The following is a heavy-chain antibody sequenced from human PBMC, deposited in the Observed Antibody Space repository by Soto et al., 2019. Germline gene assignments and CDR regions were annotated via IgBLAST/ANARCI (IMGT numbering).Heavy chain of an antibody. CDR3: AKSGPAFMVATAYFDY. Sequence: PGGSLRLSCAASGFTFSSYGMHWVRQAPGKGLEWVAVISYDGSNKYYADSVKGRFTISRDNSKNTLYLQMNSLRAEDTAVYYCAKSGPAFMVATAYFDYWGQGTLVTVSS. D-gene: IGHD5-12*01. J-gene: IGHJ4*02. CDR2: ISYDGSNK. V-gene: IGHV3-30*18. CDR1: GFTFSSYG.